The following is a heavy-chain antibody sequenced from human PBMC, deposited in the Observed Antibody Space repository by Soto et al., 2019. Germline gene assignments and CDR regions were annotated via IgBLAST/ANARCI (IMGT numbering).Heavy chain of an antibody. D-gene: IGHD4-17*01. V-gene: IGHV3-53*01. CDR2: IYSGGST. J-gene: IGHJ5*02. Sequence: GGYLRLSCAASGFTVSSNYMSWVRQAPGKGLEWVSVIYSGGSTYYADSVKGRFTISRDNSKNTLYLQMNSLRAEDTAVYYCARDKIDYGGNWFDPWGQGTLVTVSS. CDR3: ARDKIDYGGNWFDP. CDR1: GFTVSSNY.